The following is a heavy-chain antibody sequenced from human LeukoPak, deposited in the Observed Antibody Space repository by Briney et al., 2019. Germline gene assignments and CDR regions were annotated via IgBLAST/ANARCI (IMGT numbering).Heavy chain of an antibody. V-gene: IGHV3-66*01. CDR3: AKDHDYYDTSGFPF. D-gene: IGHD3-22*01. Sequence: GGSLRLSCAASGFTVSSNYMSWVRQAPGKGLEWVSVIYTSGSTYYADSVKGRFTISRDNSKNTLYLEMHSLRAEDTAVHYCAKDHDYYDTSGFPFWGQGTLVTVSS. CDR2: IYTSGST. J-gene: IGHJ4*02. CDR1: GFTVSSNY.